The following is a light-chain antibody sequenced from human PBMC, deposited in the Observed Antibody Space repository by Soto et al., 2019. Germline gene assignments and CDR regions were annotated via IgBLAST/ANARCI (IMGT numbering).Light chain of an antibody. CDR2: NTS. CDR3: QQYGSSPRT. Sequence: EIVLTQSPGTLSLSPGERATLSCRASQSLSSSYLAWYQQRPGQAPRLLIFNTSSRATGIPARFSGSGSGTDFTLTISRLEPEDFAVYYCQQYGSSPRTFGQGTKVEIK. J-gene: IGKJ1*01. V-gene: IGKV3-20*01. CDR1: QSLSSSY.